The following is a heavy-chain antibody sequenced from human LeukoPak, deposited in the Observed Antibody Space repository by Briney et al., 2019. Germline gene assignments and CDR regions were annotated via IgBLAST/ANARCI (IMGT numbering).Heavy chain of an antibody. CDR2: IKQDGSEK. V-gene: IGHV3-7*01. CDR3: ARDLSGVTGYTYGRGIDY. CDR1: GFTFSSYW. Sequence: GGSLRLSCAASGFTFSSYWMSWVRQAPGKGLEWVANIKQDGSEKYYVDSVKGRFTISRDNAKNSLYLQMNSLRAEGTAVYYCARDLSGVTGYTYGRGIDYWGQGTLVTVSS. J-gene: IGHJ4*02. D-gene: IGHD5-18*01.